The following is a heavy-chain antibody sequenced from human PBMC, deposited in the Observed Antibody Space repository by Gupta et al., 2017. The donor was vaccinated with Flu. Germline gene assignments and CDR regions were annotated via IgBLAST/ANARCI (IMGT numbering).Heavy chain of an antibody. CDR1: GGSISRGGYY. J-gene: IGHJ4*02. D-gene: IGHD2-15*01. CDR2: IYYSGST. Sequence: QVQLQESGPGLVKPSQTLSLTCTVSGGSISRGGYYWSWIRQHPGKGLEWIGYIYYSGSTYYNPSLKSRVTISVDTSKNQFSLKLSSVTAADTAVYYCARGWRAYSGGSCYFDYWGQGTLVTVSS. V-gene: IGHV4-31*03. CDR3: ARGWRAYSGGSCYFDY.